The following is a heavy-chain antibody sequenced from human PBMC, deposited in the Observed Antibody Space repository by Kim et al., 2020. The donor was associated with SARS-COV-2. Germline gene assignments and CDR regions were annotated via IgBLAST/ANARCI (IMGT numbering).Heavy chain of an antibody. CDR2: TM. CDR3: VGGGLRYFDD. J-gene: IGHJ4*02. D-gene: IGHD3-16*01. V-gene: IGHV3-48*03. Sequence: TMSYADSVKGRFTSSRDNTKNSLYLQMNSLRVEDADVYYCVGGGLRYFDDWGQGTLVTVSS.